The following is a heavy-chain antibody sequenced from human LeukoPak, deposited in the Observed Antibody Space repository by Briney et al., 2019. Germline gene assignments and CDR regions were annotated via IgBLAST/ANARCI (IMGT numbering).Heavy chain of an antibody. Sequence: SETLSLTCAVYGGSFSGYYWSWIRQPPGKGPEWIGEINHSGSTNYNPSLRSRVTISVDTSKNQFSLKLSSVTAADTAVYYCACLIAAAGTSDYWGQGTPVTVSS. CDR2: INHSGST. J-gene: IGHJ4*02. V-gene: IGHV4-34*01. D-gene: IGHD6-13*01. CDR1: GGSFSGYY. CDR3: ACLIAAAGTSDY.